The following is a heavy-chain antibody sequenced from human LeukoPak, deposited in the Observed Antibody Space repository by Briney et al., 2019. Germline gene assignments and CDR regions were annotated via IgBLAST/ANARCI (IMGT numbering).Heavy chain of an antibody. D-gene: IGHD2-21*02. CDR1: GYTLTELS. V-gene: IGHV1-24*01. J-gene: IGHJ4*02. CDR3: ASGLWVTAIEEGPIGNNDY. CDR2: FDPEDGET. Sequence: ASVKVSCKVSGYTLTELSMHWVRQAPGKGLEWMGGFDPEDGETIYAQKFQGRVTMTEDTSTDTAYMELSSLRSEDTAVYYCASGLWVTAIEEGPIGNNDYWGQGTLVTVSS.